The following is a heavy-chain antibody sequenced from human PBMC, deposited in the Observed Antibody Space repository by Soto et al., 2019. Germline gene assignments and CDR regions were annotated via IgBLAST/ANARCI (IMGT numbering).Heavy chain of an antibody. D-gene: IGHD1-1*01. CDR1: GFTFSSYA. Sequence: PGGSLRLSCAASGFTFSSYAMSWVRQAPGKGLEWVSAISGSGGSTYYADSVKGRFTISRDNSKNTLYLQMNSLRAEDTAVYYCAKSPCGTLIPFCGMDVWGQGTTVTVSS. V-gene: IGHV3-23*01. J-gene: IGHJ6*02. CDR3: AKSPCGTLIPFCGMDV. CDR2: ISGSGGST.